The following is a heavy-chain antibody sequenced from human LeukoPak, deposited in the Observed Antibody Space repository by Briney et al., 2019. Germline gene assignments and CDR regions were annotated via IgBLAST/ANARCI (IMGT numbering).Heavy chain of an antibody. CDR1: GYSISSAYY. D-gene: IGHD3-10*01. V-gene: IGHV4-38-2*02. CDR2: ILHSGST. J-gene: IGHJ4*02. CDR3: ARDRGVRGEMDF. Sequence: SETLSLTCAVSGYSISSAYYWGWIRHPPGKGLEWIGSILHSGSTYYNPSLKRRVTISVDTSKNHFSLKLTSVTAADTAVYYCARDRGVRGEMDFWGQGTLVTVSS.